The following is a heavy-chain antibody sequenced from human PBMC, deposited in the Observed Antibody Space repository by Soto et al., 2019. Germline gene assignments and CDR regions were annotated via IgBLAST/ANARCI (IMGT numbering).Heavy chain of an antibody. V-gene: IGHV1-2*04. J-gene: IGHJ4*02. CDR2: INPNSGGT. Sequence: GASVKVSCKASGYTFTGYYMHWVRQAPGQGLEWMGWINPNSGGTNYAQKFQGWVTMTRDTSISTAYMELSRLRSDDTAVYYCARGQGYCSGGSCAGGVDYWGQGTLVTVSS. CDR1: GYTFTGYY. D-gene: IGHD2-15*01. CDR3: ARGQGYCSGGSCAGGVDY.